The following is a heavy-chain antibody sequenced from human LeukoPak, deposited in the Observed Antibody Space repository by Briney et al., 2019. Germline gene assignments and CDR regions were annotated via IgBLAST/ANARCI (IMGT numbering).Heavy chain of an antibody. CDR1: GFTFTSYA. CDR2: ISGSGGST. J-gene: IGHJ4*02. V-gene: IGHV3-23*01. CDR3: AKDGYCSGGSCYSVY. D-gene: IGHD2-15*01. Sequence: GGSLRLSCAASGFTFTSYAMSWVRQAPGKGLGWVSAISGSGGSTYYAHSVKGRFTISRDNSKHTLYLQMTSLRAEDTAVYYCAKDGYCSGGSCYSVYWRQGPLVSVSS.